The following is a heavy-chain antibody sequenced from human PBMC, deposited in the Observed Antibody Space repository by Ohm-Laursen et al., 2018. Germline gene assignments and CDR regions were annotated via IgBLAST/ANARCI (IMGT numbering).Heavy chain of an antibody. V-gene: IGHV3-11*01. CDR1: GFTFSSYA. J-gene: IGHJ4*02. CDR2: ISSSGSTI. CDR3: AGGSYNPFDY. Sequence: GSLRLSCAASGFTFSSYAMSWVRQAPGKGLEWVSYISSSGSTIYYADSVKGRFTISRDNAKNSLYLQMNSLRAEDTAVYYCAGGSYNPFDYWGQGTLVTVSS. D-gene: IGHD1-26*01.